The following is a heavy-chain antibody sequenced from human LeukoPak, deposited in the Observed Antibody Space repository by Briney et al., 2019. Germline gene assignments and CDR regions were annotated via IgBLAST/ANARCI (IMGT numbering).Heavy chain of an antibody. V-gene: IGHV4-4*02. CDR1: GDSMSSGAR. D-gene: IGHD5-12*01. CDR3: ARRGYSGNEAYFAY. Sequence: PSVTLSFTCTVSGDSMSSGARWSWVRQSPGKGLEWIGEIYHSGSTNYNPSLRGRVTLSVDNSNNHFSLDLSSVTAADTAFYYCARRGYSGNEAYFAYWGQGTLVTVSS. CDR2: IYHSGST. J-gene: IGHJ4*02.